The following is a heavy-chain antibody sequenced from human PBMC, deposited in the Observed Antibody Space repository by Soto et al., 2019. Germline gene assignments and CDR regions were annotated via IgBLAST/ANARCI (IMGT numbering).Heavy chain of an antibody. Sequence: GESLKISCKGSGYSFTSYWIGWVRQMPGKGLEWMGIIYPGDSDTRYSPSFQGQVTISADKSISTAYLQWSSLKASDTAMYYCAREGSSGNYYYYYYGMDVWGQGTTVTVSS. D-gene: IGHD3-22*01. CDR2: IYPGDSDT. V-gene: IGHV5-51*01. CDR1: GYSFTSYW. CDR3: AREGSSGNYYYYYYGMDV. J-gene: IGHJ6*02.